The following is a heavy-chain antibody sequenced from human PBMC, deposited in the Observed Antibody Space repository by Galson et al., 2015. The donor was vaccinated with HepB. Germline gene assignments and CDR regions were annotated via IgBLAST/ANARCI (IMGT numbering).Heavy chain of an antibody. V-gene: IGHV6-1*01. CDR3: TRDSDY. Sequence: CAISGDSVSSDSTTWNWIRQSPTRGLECLGRTYYRSKWYYEYAESMKSRIAIDPDTSKNQFSLQLSSVTPDDTAVYFCTRDSDYWGQGILVTVSS. CDR1: GDSVSSDSTT. J-gene: IGHJ4*02. CDR2: TYYRSKWYY.